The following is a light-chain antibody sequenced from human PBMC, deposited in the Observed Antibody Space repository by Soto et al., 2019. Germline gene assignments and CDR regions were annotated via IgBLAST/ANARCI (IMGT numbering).Light chain of an antibody. J-gene: IGLJ1*01. V-gene: IGLV2-8*01. CDR1: SSDVGDYNF. CDR2: EVT. CDR3: CSYAGNHIYV. Sequence: QSALTQPPSASGSPGQSFAISCTGTSSDVGDYNFVSWYQQHPGKAPKLIIYEVTKRPSGVPDRFSGSKSGNTASLTVSGLQGDDEADYYCCSYAGNHIYVFGTGTKLTVL.